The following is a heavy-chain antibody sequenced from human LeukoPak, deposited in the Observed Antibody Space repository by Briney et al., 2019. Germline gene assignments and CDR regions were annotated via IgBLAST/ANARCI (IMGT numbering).Heavy chain of an antibody. CDR1: GFTFSNAW. V-gene: IGHV3-30*18. CDR3: AKDMRGTAGTDY. J-gene: IGHJ4*02. D-gene: IGHD6-13*01. Sequence: GGSLRLSCAASGFTFSNAWMSWVRQAPGRGLEWVAGISYDGTNKYYADSVKGRFTISRDNSKNTLYLQMNSLRAEDTAVYYCAKDMRGTAGTDYWGQGTLVTVSS. CDR2: ISYDGTNK.